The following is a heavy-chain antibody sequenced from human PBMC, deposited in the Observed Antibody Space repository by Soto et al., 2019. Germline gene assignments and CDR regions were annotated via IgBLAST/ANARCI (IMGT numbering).Heavy chain of an antibody. D-gene: IGHD5-12*01. Sequence: QVQLVQSGAEVKKPGASVKVSCKASGYTFTSYGVTWVRQAPGQGLEWMGWISAYNGNTNYAQKLQGRVTMTTDTTTSEAYMELRSLRSDDTAVYYCASASGVGLGCSGCDLSYVFDDWSQGTLVTVSS. CDR1: GYTFTSYG. CDR3: ASASGVGLGCSGCDLSYVFDD. CDR2: ISAYNGNT. V-gene: IGHV1-18*01. J-gene: IGHJ4*02.